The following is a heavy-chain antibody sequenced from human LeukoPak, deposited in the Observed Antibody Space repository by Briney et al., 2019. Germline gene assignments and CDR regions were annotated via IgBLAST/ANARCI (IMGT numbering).Heavy chain of an antibody. CDR1: GFTFSTYD. D-gene: IGHD3-10*01. Sequence: GGSLRLSCAASGFTFSTYDMHWVRQATGKGLEWVSAIDTAGDTYYPGSVKGRFTISRDNAKNSLYLQMNSLRAEDTAVYYCAREVRWSGVRWFDPWGQGTLVTVSS. CDR3: AREVRWSGVRWFDP. V-gene: IGHV3-13*01. J-gene: IGHJ5*02. CDR2: IDTAGDT.